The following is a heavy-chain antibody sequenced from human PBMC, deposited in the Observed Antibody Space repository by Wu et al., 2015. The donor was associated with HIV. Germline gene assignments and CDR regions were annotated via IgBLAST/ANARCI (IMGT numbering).Heavy chain of an antibody. Sequence: QVQLVQSGAEVKKPGSSVKVSCKASGGTFSSYAISWVRQAPGQGLEWMGRIIPIFGTANYAQKFQGRVTITADESTSTAYMELSSLRSEDTAVYYCARDGRYNWNDASYYYYYGMDVWGQGTTVTVSS. V-gene: IGHV1-69*18. CDR2: IIPIFGTA. J-gene: IGHJ6*02. CDR3: ARDGRYNWNDASYYYYYGMDV. CDR1: GGTFSSYA. D-gene: IGHD1-20*01.